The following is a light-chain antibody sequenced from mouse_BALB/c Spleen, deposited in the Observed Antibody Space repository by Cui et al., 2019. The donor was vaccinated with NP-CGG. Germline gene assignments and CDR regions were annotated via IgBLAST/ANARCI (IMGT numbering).Light chain of an antibody. J-gene: IGLJ1*01. CDR1: TGAVTTSNY. V-gene: IGLV1*01. CDR2: GTN. CDR3: ALWYSNHWV. Sequence: QAVVSRKSTPTTSPGETVTLTCRSSTGAVTTSNYANWVQEKPDHLFTGLIGGTNNRVPGVPARFSGSLIGDKAALTITGAQTEDEAIYFCALWYSNHWVFGGGTKLTVL.